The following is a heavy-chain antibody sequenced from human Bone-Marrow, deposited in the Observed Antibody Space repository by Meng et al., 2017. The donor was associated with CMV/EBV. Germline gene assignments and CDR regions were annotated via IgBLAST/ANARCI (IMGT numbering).Heavy chain of an antibody. CDR1: GFTLSSYW. CDR2: VNSDGSST. J-gene: IGHJ4*02. Sequence: GGSLRLSCAASGFTLSSYWMHWVRQGPGKGLVWVSRVNSDGSSTNYADSVKGRFTISRDNANNTLYLQMNGLRAEDTALYFCASTKYSGSYFESWGQGTLVTVSS. D-gene: IGHD1-26*01. V-gene: IGHV3-74*01. CDR3: ASTKYSGSYFES.